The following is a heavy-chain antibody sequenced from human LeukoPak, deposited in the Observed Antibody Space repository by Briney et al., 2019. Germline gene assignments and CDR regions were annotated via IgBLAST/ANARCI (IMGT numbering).Heavy chain of an antibody. CDR1: GFTFSNYG. CDR2: MQYDGSKK. CDR3: AKDPGAFDM. Sequence: QSGGSLRLSCAASGFTFSNYGMHWVRQAPGKGLEWVTFMQYDGSKKYYTDSVKGRFTISRDNSKNTLYLQMNSLRPEDTALYYCAKDPGAFDMWGQGTMVTVSS. J-gene: IGHJ3*02. V-gene: IGHV3-30*02.